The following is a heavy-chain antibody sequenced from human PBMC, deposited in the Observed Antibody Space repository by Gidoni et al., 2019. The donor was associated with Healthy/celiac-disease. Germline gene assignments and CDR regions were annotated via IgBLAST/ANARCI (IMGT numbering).Heavy chain of an antibody. D-gene: IGHD4-17*01. J-gene: IGHJ4*02. CDR3: ARGATVEDYFDY. CDR2: SIPIFGTA. V-gene: IGHV1-69*01. CDR1: GGTFSSYA. Sequence: QVQLVHSGAEVKRPGSSVKCSCNASGGTFSSYAISWVRQAPGQGLEWMGGSIPIFGTANYDQYFQGRVTTNEDESTSTAYMELSSRRSEDTGVYYCARGATVEDYFDYWGQGTLVTVSS.